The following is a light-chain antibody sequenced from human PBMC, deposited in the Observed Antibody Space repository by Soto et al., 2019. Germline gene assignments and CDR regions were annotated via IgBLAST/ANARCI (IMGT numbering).Light chain of an antibody. CDR1: SGDVGGYNF. CDR3: CSYGGSNFHVL. CDR2: DVS. V-gene: IGLV2-11*01. J-gene: IGLJ2*01. Sequence: QSVLTQPRSVSGSPGQSVTISCTGTSGDVGGYNFVSWYQQNPGKAPTLMIFDVSQRPSGVPDRFSGSKSGNTASLTISGLQAEDEADYYCCSYGGSNFHVLFGGGTKLTVL.